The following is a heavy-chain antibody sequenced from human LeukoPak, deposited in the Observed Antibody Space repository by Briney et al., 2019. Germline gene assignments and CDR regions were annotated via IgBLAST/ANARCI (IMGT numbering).Heavy chain of an antibody. CDR3: AELGITMIGGV. CDR2: ISSSGSTI. CDR1: GFTFSSYA. D-gene: IGHD3-10*02. J-gene: IGHJ6*04. Sequence: GGSLRLSCAASGFTFSSYAMNWVRQAPGKGVEWGSYISSSGSTIYYADSVKGGVTISRDNAKNSLYLQMNSLRAEDTAVYYCAELGITMIGGVWGKGTTVTISS. V-gene: IGHV3-48*03.